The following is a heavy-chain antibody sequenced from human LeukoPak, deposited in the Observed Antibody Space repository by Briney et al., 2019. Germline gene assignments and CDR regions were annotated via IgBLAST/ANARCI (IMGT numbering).Heavy chain of an antibody. Sequence: SETLSLTCAVSGVSVSSGGYSWSWIRQPPGKGLEWIGYIYHSGSTYYNPSLKSRVTISVDRSKNQFSLKLNSVTAADTAVYYCARGSGYFFDYWGQGTLVTVSS. CDR2: IYHSGST. V-gene: IGHV4-30-2*01. J-gene: IGHJ4*02. D-gene: IGHD3-22*01. CDR3: ARGSGYFFDY. CDR1: GVSVSSGGYS.